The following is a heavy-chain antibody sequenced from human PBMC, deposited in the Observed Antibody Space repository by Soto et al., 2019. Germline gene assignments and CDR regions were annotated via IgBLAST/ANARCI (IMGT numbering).Heavy chain of an antibody. Sequence: HPGGSLRLSCAASGFTFSSYAMSWVRQAPGKGLEWVSAISGSGGSTYYADSVKGRFTISRDNSKNTLYLQMNSLRAEDTAVYYCEKTQDIAVAGTSEDYWGQGTLVTVS. V-gene: IGHV3-23*01. D-gene: IGHD6-19*01. CDR2: ISGSGGST. J-gene: IGHJ4*02. CDR3: EKTQDIAVAGTSEDY. CDR1: GFTFSSYA.